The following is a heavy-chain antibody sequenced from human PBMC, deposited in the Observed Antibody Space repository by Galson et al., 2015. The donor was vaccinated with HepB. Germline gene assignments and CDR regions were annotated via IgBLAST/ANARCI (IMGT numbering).Heavy chain of an antibody. Sequence: SVKVSCKASGYTFNSYGISWVRQAPGQGLEWMGWINTYKDNTNYAQKLQGRVTMTTDTSTSTAYMELRSLRSDDTAVYYCARAPTDYGGSYYAPIDYWGQGTLVTVSS. D-gene: IGHD1-26*01. CDR1: GYTFNSYG. J-gene: IGHJ4*02. CDR3: ARAPTDYGGSYYAPIDY. CDR2: INTYKDNT. V-gene: IGHV1-18*04.